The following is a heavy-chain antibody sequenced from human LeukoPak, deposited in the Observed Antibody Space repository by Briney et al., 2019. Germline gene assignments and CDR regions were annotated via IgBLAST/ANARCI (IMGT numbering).Heavy chain of an antibody. J-gene: IGHJ4*02. CDR2: ISWNSGSI. CDR3: AKVSRRYDSSGSLFDY. Sequence: GGSLRLSCAASGFTFDDYAMHWVRQAPGKGLEWVSGISWNSGSIGYADSVKGRFTISRDNAKNSLYLQMNSLRAEDTALYYCAKVSRRYDSSGSLFDYWGQGTLVTVSS. CDR1: GFTFDDYA. V-gene: IGHV3-9*01. D-gene: IGHD3-22*01.